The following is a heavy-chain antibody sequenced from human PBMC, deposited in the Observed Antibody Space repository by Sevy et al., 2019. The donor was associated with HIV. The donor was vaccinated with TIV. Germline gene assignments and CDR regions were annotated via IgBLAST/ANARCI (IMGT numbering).Heavy chain of an antibody. J-gene: IGHJ6*02. V-gene: IGHV3-30*02. CDR1: GYTFPAFS. CDR3: ARGRKTTEEWLEELDYYYGLDV. CDR2: VRNDGSNK. D-gene: IGHD2-8*01. Sequence: GGSLRLSCTASGYTFPAFSFNWVRQAPGKGLEWVAYVRNDGSNKYYADSVRDRFTISRDSPKNTLYLQMNSLRDEDTAIYYCARGRKTTEEWLEELDYYYGLDVWGQGTTVTVSS.